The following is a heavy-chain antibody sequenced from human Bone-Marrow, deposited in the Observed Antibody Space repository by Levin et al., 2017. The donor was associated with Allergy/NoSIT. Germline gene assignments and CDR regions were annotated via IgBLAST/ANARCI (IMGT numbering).Heavy chain of an antibody. D-gene: IGHD5-24*01. CDR1: GFTFSNSW. J-gene: IGHJ5*02. V-gene: IGHV3-7*01. Sequence: GESLKISCAASGFTFSNSWMSWVRQAPGKGLEWVANIKEDGSEKYYVDSVKDRFTISRDNAKNSLFVQMNSLRVEDTAVYYCARDQFRRATIGARWFDPWGQGTLVTVSS. CDR2: IKEDGSEK. CDR3: ARDQFRRATIGARWFDP.